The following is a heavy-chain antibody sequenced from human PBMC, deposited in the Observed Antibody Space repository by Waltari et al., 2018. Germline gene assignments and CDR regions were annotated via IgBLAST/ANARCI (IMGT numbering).Heavy chain of an antibody. CDR1: GYSFADYF. Sequence: QVQLVQSGAEVKQPGASVTVSCKASGYSFADYFLHWVRQAPGQGLEWMGWINPDNGGTNYSQMFKGRLVLTRDTSINTAYMQLTSLTSDDTAVYYCARRTSSADAPWGQGTLVTVSS. CDR3: ARRTSSADAP. CDR2: INPDNGGT. J-gene: IGHJ5*02. V-gene: IGHV1-2*02.